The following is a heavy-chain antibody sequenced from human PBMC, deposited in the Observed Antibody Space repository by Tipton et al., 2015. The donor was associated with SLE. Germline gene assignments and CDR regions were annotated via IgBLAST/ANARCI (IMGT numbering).Heavy chain of an antibody. Sequence: GLVKPSETLSLTCVVSGYSISRSYYWGWIRKPPEKGLQWVGSIYQSENTFYNPSLRSRVTISVDTSKNQFSLNLNSVTAADTAVYFCAGHIPYFYGMAVWGQGTTVAVSS. CDR2: IYQSENT. V-gene: IGHV4-38-2*01. J-gene: IGHJ6*02. CDR3: AGHIPYFYGMAV. CDR1: GYSISRSYY.